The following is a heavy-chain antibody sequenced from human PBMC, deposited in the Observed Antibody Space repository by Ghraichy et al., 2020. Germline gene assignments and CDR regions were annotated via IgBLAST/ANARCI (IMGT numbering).Heavy chain of an antibody. CDR2: INSDGSST. D-gene: IGHD1-1*01. CDR1: GFTFSSYW. CDR3: ATLTIQLEL. Sequence: GESLNISCAASGFTFSSYWMHWVRQAPGKGLVWVSRINSDGSSTSYADSVKGRFTISRDNAKNTLYLQMNSLRAEDTAVYYCATLTIQLELWGQGTLVTVSS. V-gene: IGHV3-74*01. J-gene: IGHJ4*02.